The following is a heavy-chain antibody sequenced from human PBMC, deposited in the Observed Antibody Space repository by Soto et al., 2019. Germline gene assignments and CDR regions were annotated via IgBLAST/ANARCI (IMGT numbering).Heavy chain of an antibody. J-gene: IGHJ4*02. D-gene: IGHD2-15*01. V-gene: IGHV3-23*01. Sequence: EVQLLESGGGLVQPGGSLRLSCAASGFTFSSYAMSWVRQAPGKGLEWVSAISGSGGSTYYADSVKGRFTISRDNSKNALYLQMNSLRAEDTAVYYCATGVKPKLYYFDYWGQGTLVNVSS. CDR1: GFTFSSYA. CDR2: ISGSGGST. CDR3: ATGVKPKLYYFDY.